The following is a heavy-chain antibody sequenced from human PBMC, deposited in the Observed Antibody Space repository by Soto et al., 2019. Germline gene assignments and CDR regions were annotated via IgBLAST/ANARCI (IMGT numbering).Heavy chain of an antibody. CDR3: ANGADSSGSESAFDL. CDR2: IIPFLDIT. V-gene: IGHV1-69*02. CDR1: GGTFSAYP. D-gene: IGHD3-22*01. J-gene: IGHJ3*01. Sequence: QVQLVQSGAEVKKPGSSVKVSCKTSGGTFSAYPFNWVRQAPGQGLEWMGRIIPFLDITDYSQNFQGSVTMPGDQSTTTASIALTSLRSEVTAMYFCANGADSSGSESAFDLWGQGTLITVSS.